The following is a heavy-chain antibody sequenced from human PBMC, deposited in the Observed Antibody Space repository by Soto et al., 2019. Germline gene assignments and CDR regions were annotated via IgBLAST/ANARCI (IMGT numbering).Heavy chain of an antibody. CDR1: GYSFTSYG. D-gene: IGHD3-22*01. CDR3: ARGDHYDSRGYYPGDY. Sequence: GASVKVSCKASGYSFTSYGISWVRQAPGQGLEWMGWISAYNGNTKYAQKLQGRVTMTTDTSTSTAYMELRSLRSDDTAVYYCARGDHYDSRGYYPGDYWGQGTLVTVSS. J-gene: IGHJ4*02. V-gene: IGHV1-18*01. CDR2: ISAYNGNT.